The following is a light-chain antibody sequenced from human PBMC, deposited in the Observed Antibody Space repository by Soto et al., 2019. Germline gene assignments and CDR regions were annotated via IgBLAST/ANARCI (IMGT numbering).Light chain of an antibody. Sequence: DIQMTQSPSSMSASVGDRVTITCRAGQDINNWLAWYHQKRGKAPKLLIYAASTLESGVPSRFTGRGSGTDFTLIISSLQPEDFVTYYCQHAMRFPFTFGQGTKVEIK. CDR3: QHAMRFPFT. J-gene: IGKJ2*01. CDR1: QDINNW. V-gene: IGKV1-12*01. CDR2: AAS.